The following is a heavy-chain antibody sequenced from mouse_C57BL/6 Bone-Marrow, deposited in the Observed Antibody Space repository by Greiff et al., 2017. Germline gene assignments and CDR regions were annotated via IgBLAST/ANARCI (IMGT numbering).Heavy chain of an antibody. CDR3: AREASLDY. J-gene: IGHJ4*01. CDR1: GYAFSSSW. Sequence: QVQLQQSGPELVKPGASVKISCKASGYAFSSSWMNWVKQRPGKGLEWIGRIYPGDGDTNYNEKFKGKATFTADTSSNTAYMQLSGLTTEDSAIYYCAREASLDYWGQGTSVTVSS. V-gene: IGHV1-82*01. CDR2: IYPGDGDT.